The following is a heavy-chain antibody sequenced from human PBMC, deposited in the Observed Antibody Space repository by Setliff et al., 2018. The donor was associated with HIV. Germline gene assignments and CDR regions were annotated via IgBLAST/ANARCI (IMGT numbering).Heavy chain of an antibody. CDR1: GGSITSSTYY. D-gene: IGHD2-15*01. V-gene: IGHV4-39*02. CDR2: VHYTGNT. Sequence: KPSETLSLTCTVSGGSITSSTYYWGWTRQPPGKGLEWIGTVHYTGNTYHNPSLKSRVTISVEVSKNQISLKLTAVTAADSAVYYCAREADGIDFWGQGTLVTVSS. J-gene: IGHJ4*02. CDR3: AREADGIDF.